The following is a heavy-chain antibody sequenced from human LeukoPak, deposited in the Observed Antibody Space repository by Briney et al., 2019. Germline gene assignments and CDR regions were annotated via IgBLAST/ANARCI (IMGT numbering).Heavy chain of an antibody. CDR2: ISWDGGST. Sequence: GGSLRLSCAASGFTFDDYTMHWVRQAPGKGLEWVSLISWDGGSTFYADSVKGRFTISRDNSKNSLYLQMNSLRTEDTALYYCAKAGYYDILIGYDYYYYGMDVWGQGTTVTVSS. V-gene: IGHV3-43*01. CDR1: GFTFDDYT. D-gene: IGHD3-9*01. J-gene: IGHJ6*02. CDR3: AKAGYYDILIGYDYYYYGMDV.